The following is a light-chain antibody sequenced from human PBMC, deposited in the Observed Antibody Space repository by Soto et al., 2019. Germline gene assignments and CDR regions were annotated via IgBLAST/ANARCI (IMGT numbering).Light chain of an antibody. CDR3: QHYNTQSIT. CDR2: AAS. V-gene: IGKV1-5*01. J-gene: IGKJ4*01. CDR1: ENILKF. Sequence: DIQLIQSPSSLSASVGDRVTITCRASENILKFLAWYQQRSGSAPDLLIYAASDLESGVPSRFSGGGSGTEFTLTIDNLQPNDSATYFCQHYNTQSITFGGGTKVDVK.